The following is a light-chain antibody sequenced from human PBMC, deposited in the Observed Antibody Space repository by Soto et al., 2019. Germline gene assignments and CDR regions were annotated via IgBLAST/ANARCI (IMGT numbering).Light chain of an antibody. Sequence: QSALTQPASVSGSPGQSITISCTGTSSDIGAYNYVSWYQQHPGKAPKLLIYGLTNRPSGVSNRFSGSKSGNTASLTISGLQAEDDADYYSSSYTTSLTLVFGGGTKLTVL. V-gene: IGLV2-14*01. CDR3: SSYTTSLTLV. J-gene: IGLJ3*02. CDR1: SSDIGAYNY. CDR2: GLT.